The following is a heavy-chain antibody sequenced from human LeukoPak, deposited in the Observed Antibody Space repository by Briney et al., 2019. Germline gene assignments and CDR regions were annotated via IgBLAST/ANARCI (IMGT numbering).Heavy chain of an antibody. Sequence: PSETLSLTCAVYGGSFSGYYWSWIRQPPGKGLEWIGEINHSGSTNYNPSLKSRVTISVDKSKNQFSLKLSSVTAADTAVYYCARKIIAAAGTINWFDPWGQGTLVTVSS. V-gene: IGHV4-34*01. J-gene: IGHJ5*02. CDR1: GGSFSGYY. D-gene: IGHD6-13*01. CDR2: INHSGST. CDR3: ARKIIAAAGTINWFDP.